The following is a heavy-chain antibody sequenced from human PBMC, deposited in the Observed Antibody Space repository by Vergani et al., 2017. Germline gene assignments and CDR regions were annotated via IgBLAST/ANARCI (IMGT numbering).Heavy chain of an antibody. J-gene: IGHJ4*02. D-gene: IGHD3-3*01. V-gene: IGHV3-7*04. Sequence: EVQLVESGGDLVQPGGSLRLSCAASGFTFSSYWMSWVRQAPGKGLECVANIKQDGSNKYYADSVKGRFTISRDNSKNTLYLQMNSLRAEDTAVYYCAKEYDFWSGYLPTLDYWGQGTLVTVSS. CDR2: IKQDGSNK. CDR1: GFTFSSYW. CDR3: AKEYDFWSGYLPTLDY.